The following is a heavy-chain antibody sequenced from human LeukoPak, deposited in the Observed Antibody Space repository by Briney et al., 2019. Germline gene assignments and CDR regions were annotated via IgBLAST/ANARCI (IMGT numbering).Heavy chain of an antibody. D-gene: IGHD6-6*01. V-gene: IGHV3-21*01. CDR2: ISSSSSYI. Sequence: GGSLRLSCAASGFTFSSYSMNWVRQAPGKGLEWVSSISSSSSYIYYADSVKGRFTISRDNARNSLYLQMNSLRAEDTAVYYCARDLPSIAARFGLFDYWGQGTLVTVSS. CDR3: ARDLPSIAARFGLFDY. CDR1: GFTFSSYS. J-gene: IGHJ4*02.